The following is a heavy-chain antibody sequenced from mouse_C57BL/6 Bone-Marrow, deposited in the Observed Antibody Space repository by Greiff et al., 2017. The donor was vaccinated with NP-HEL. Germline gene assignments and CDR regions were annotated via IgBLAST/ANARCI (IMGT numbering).Heavy chain of an antibody. J-gene: IGHJ2*01. CDR2: ISNGGGST. CDR3: AANWED. CDR1: GFTFSDYY. D-gene: IGHD4-1*01. Sequence: DVQLVESGGGLVQPGGSLKLSCAASGFTFSDYYMYWVRQTPEKRLEWVAYISNGGGSTYYPDTVKGRFTISRDNAKNTLYLQMSRLKSEDTAMYYCAANWEDWGQGTTLTVSS. V-gene: IGHV5-12*01.